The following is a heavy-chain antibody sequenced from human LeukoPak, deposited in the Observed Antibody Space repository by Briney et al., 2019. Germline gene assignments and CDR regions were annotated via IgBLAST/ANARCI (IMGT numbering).Heavy chain of an antibody. D-gene: IGHD5-12*01. V-gene: IGHV3-7*01. CDR3: ARDAGGYDS. J-gene: IGHJ5*01. CDR1: GFSFSTYW. CDR2: IKEDGSKD. Sequence: GGSLRLSCAASGFSFSTYWMSWVRQTPGKGLEWEANIKEDGSKDYYVDSVKGRFTISRDNAKNSLYLQMNSLRVEDSAVYYCARDAGGYDSWGQGTLVTVSS.